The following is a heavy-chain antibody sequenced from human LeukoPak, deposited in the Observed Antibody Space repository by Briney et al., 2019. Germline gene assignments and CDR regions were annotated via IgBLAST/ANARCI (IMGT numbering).Heavy chain of an antibody. CDR1: GFTFSTYW. V-gene: IGHV3-7*01. CDR2: IKQDGTEK. CDR3: ARIYYDSSGQD. Sequence: GGSLRLSCAASGFTFSTYWMSWVRQVPGKGLEWVANIKQDGTEKYYVDSVKGRFTISRDNAKNSLYLQMNSLRVEDTAVYYCARIYYDSSGQDWGQGILVTVSS. J-gene: IGHJ4*02. D-gene: IGHD3-22*01.